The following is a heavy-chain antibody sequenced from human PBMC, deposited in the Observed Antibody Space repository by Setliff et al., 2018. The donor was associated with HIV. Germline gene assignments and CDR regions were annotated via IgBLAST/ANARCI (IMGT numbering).Heavy chain of an antibody. Sequence: PGESLKISCEASGYSFTSYWIGWVRQLPGKGLEWMGIIYPGDSEIGYSPSFQGQVTISADKSISTAYLQWSSLKASDTAMYYCARLPYYYYGMDVWGQGNTGHRL. CDR1: GYSFTSYW. CDR2: IYPGDSEI. CDR3: ARLPYYYYGMDV. J-gene: IGHJ6*02. V-gene: IGHV5-51*01.